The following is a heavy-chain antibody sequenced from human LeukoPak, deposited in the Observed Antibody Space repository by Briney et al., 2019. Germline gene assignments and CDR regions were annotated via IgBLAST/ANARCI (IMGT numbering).Heavy chain of an antibody. J-gene: IGHJ4*02. Sequence: GGSLRLSCAASGFTFSNYAMSWVRQAPGKGLEWVSAIRSDRVTTYDADSVKGRFTISRDNAKNSLYLQMNSLRAEDTAVYYCARGSTGGDYDFDYWGQGTLVTVSS. CDR2: IRSDRVTT. CDR3: ARGSTGGDYDFDY. D-gene: IGHD4-17*01. CDR1: GFTFSNYA. V-gene: IGHV3-23*01.